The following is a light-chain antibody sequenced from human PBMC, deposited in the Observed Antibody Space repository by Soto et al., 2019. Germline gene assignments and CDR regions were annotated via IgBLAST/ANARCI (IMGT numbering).Light chain of an antibody. CDR1: QTINSY. CDR2: AAS. V-gene: IGKV1-9*01. J-gene: IGKJ1*01. CDR3: QQLNSYPPWT. Sequence: DIQMTQSPSSLSPSVGDRVTITCRASQTINSYLAWYQQKPGKAPKLLIYAASTLQSGVPSRFSGSGSGTDFTLTISSLQPEDFATYYCQQLNSYPPWTFGQGTKVDIK.